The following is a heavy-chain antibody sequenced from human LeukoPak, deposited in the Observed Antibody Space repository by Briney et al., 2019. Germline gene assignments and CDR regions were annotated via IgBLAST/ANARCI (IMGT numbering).Heavy chain of an antibody. D-gene: IGHD3-22*01. J-gene: IGHJ1*01. Sequence: SETLSLTCSVSGGSIINTHHYRSSIRQPPGKGLEWIAYVHYTGNTNSNPSLKSRLTMSVGPTKSQFSLRLSSVTTSDTALYYCARGMFDGRGYYSFPSWGQGTLVTVSS. CDR3: ARGMFDGRGYYSFPS. CDR1: GGSIINTHHY. CDR2: VHYTGNT. V-gene: IGHV4-59*11.